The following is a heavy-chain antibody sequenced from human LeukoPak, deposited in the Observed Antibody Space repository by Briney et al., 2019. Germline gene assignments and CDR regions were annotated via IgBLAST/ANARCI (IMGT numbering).Heavy chain of an antibody. CDR3: AENGDVFWSCYLEF. CDR2: ISGNGGST. J-gene: IGHJ4*02. D-gene: IGHD3-3*01. V-gene: IGHV3-23*01. CDR1: GFTFSSYA. Sequence: PGGSLRLSCAASGFTFSSYAMRWVRQAPGKGLEWVSAISGNGGSTYYADSVKGRFTISRDNSKNTLYLQLNSLRAEDTAFYYCAENGDVFWSCYLEFWGQGPLATVS.